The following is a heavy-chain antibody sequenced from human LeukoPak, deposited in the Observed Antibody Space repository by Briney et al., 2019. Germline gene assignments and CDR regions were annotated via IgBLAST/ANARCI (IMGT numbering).Heavy chain of an antibody. CDR2: IYYSGST. CDR3: ARSHKWELPTT. D-gene: IGHD1-26*01. CDR1: GVSISSGGYY. V-gene: IGHV4-31*03. Sequence: SQTLSLTCTVSGVSISSGGYYWSWIRQHPGKGLEWIGYIYYSGSTYYNPSLKSRVSISVDTSKNQFSLKLTSVTAADTAVYYCARSHKWELPTTWGQGTLVTVSS. J-gene: IGHJ5*02.